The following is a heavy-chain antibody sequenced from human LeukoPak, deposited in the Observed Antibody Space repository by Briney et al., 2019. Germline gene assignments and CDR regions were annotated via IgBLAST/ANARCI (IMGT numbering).Heavy chain of an antibody. CDR3: AKDFSTRVSVYAMDV. CDR1: GFTFSAYA. V-gene: IGHV3-23*01. D-gene: IGHD5/OR15-5a*01. CDR2: ISANGATT. J-gene: IGHJ6*02. Sequence: GGSLRLSCAASGFTFSAYAVRWVRQAPGKGLEWVSAISANGATTYYADSVKGRFTISRDNSQNTLYLQMNSLRAEDTAVYYCAKDFSTRVSVYAMDVRGQGTTVSVSS.